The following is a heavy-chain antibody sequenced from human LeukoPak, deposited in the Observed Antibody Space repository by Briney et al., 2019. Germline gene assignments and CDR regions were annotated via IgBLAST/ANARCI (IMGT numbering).Heavy chain of an antibody. J-gene: IGHJ4*02. CDR2: ISYDGSNK. CDR3: ARGAGSYYFTYFHY. D-gene: IGHD1-26*01. CDR1: EFTFSSYS. Sequence: PGGSLRLSCAASEFTFSSYSMNWVRQAPGKGLEWVAVISYDGSNKHYADSVKGRFTISRDDSENTLYLQMSSLGAEDTAVYYCARGAGSYYFTYFHYWGQGTLVTVSS. V-gene: IGHV3-30*03.